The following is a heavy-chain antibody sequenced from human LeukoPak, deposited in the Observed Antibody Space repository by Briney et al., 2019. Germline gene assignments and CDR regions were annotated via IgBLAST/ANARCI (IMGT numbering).Heavy chain of an antibody. CDR2: INPNSGDT. Sequence: ASVKVSCKASGYTFTGYYMHWVRQAPGQGLEWMGWINPNSGDTNYAQKFQGRVTMTRDTSISTAYMELSRLRSDDTAVYCCAILEAYCSSTSCYPTDVWGKGTTVTVSS. CDR1: GYTFTGYY. CDR3: AILEAYCSSTSCYPTDV. J-gene: IGHJ6*04. V-gene: IGHV1-2*02. D-gene: IGHD2-2*01.